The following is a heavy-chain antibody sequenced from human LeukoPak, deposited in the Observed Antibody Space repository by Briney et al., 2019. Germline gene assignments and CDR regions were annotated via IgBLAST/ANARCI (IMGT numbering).Heavy chain of an antibody. CDR1: GFTFRTTG. V-gene: IGHV3-30*18. CDR3: AKDHSDSGRAFEY. D-gene: IGHD1-26*01. J-gene: IGHJ4*02. CDR2: MSSDGINT. Sequence: GTSLRLSCATSGFTFRTTGVHWVRQGPGKGLEWVALMSSDGINTYYADSVKGRFTVSRDSSRYTLYLQMNSVRPDDTAVYYCAKDHSDSGRAFEYWGRGTLVTVSS.